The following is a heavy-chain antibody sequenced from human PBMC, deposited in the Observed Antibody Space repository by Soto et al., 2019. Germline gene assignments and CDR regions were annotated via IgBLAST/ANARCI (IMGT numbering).Heavy chain of an antibody. V-gene: IGHV4-34*01. CDR3: ARATYYYYGMDV. J-gene: IGHJ6*02. Sequence: QVQLQQWGAGLLKPSETLSLTCAVYGGSFSGYYWSWIRQPPGKGLEWIGEINHSGSTNYNPSLKSRVTISVDTSKNQFSLKLSSVTAADTAVYYCARATYYYYGMDVWSQGTTVTVSS. CDR2: INHSGST. CDR1: GGSFSGYY.